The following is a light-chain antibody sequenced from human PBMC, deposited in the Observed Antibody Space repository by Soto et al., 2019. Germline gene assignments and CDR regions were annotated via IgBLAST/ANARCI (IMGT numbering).Light chain of an antibody. V-gene: IGKV3D-20*02. CDR3: QQRSNWPPIT. CDR2: GAY. Sequence: EIVVTQSPGTLCLSPGEGATLSRRSSQSIDSNYLSWYQQKPGQAPRLIISGAYTRATGTPDRFSGSGSGTDFTLTISRLEPEDFAVYYCQQRSNWPPITFGHGPRLELK. J-gene: IGKJ5*01. CDR1: QSIDSNY.